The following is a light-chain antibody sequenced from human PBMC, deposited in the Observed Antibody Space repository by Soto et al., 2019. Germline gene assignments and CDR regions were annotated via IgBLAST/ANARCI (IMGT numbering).Light chain of an antibody. Sequence: QPVLTQPPSASGTPGQRVTISCSGSSSNIGSNAVNWYQQLPGTAPKLLIYGNNQRPSGVPDRFSGSKSGTSASLAISGLQSDDDADYYCAAWDDSLNGFYVFGTGTKVTVL. CDR2: GNN. V-gene: IGLV1-44*01. CDR3: AAWDDSLNGFYV. J-gene: IGLJ1*01. CDR1: SSNIGSNA.